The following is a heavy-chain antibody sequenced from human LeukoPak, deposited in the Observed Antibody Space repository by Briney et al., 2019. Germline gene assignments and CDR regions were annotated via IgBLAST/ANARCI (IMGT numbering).Heavy chain of an antibody. D-gene: IGHD2-2*01. CDR3: AKDSDGEYCSSTSCSYYFDY. V-gene: IGHV3-23*01. CDR2: ISGSGGST. Sequence: GGSLRLSCAASGFTFSSYAMSWVRQAPGKGLEWVSAISGSGGSTYYADPVKGRFTISRDNSKNTLYLQMNSLRAEDTAVYYCAKDSDGEYCSSTSCSYYFDYWGQGTLVTVSS. CDR1: GFTFSSYA. J-gene: IGHJ4*02.